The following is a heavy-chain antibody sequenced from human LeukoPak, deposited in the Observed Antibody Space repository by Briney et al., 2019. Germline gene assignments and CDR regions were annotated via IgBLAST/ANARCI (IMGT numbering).Heavy chain of an antibody. D-gene: IGHD3-22*01. CDR1: GGSFSGYY. Sequence: SETLSLTCAVNGGSFSGYYWSWIRQPPGKGLEWIGEINHSGSTNYNPSLKSRVTISVDTSKNQFSLKLSSVTAADTAVYYCARRVVARYYFDYWGQGTLVTVSS. CDR2: INHSGST. CDR3: ARRVVARYYFDY. J-gene: IGHJ4*02. V-gene: IGHV4-34*01.